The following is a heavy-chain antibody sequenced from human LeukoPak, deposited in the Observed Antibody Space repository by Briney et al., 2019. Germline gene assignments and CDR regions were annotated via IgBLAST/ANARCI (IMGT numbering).Heavy chain of an antibody. Sequence: GGSLRLSCAASGFTFSNYWMHWVRQAPGKGLVWVSRLNADGNSITYADSVRGRFTISRDNAKNTVHLQMNSLRVEDTAIYFCAGSYSAYDPFDYWGQGILVTVSS. D-gene: IGHD5-12*01. J-gene: IGHJ4*02. CDR3: AGSYSAYDPFDY. V-gene: IGHV3-74*01. CDR2: LNADGNSI. CDR1: GFTFSNYW.